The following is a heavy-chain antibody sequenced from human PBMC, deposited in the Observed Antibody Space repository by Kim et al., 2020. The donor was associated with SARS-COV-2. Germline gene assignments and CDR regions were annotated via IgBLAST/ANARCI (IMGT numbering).Heavy chain of an antibody. CDR3: VRDDGCLEWICYYYYGMDV. D-gene: IGHD3-3*01. Sequence: GGSLRLSCAASGFTFSRYSMNWVRQAPGKGLEWVAYISGRSDRTFYADSVKGRFTISRDNAKNLLSLQMDSLGAEDTAVYYCVRDDGCLEWICYYYYGMDVWGQGTTVTVSS. V-gene: IGHV3-21*01. J-gene: IGHJ6*02. CDR2: ISGRSDRT. CDR1: GFTFSRYS.